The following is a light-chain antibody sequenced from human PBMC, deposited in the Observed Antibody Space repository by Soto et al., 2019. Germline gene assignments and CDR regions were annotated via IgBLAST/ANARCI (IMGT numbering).Light chain of an antibody. CDR1: QSISSNY. CDR3: QQYGHSPPFT. V-gene: IGKV3-20*01. Sequence: ENVLTQSPGTLSLSPGERATLSCRASQSISSNYLAWYQQKPGQAPRLLVYGASSRATGIPDRFSGSGSGTDFTLTISRLEPEDFAVYYCQQYGHSPPFTFGPGTKVDFK. CDR2: GAS. J-gene: IGKJ3*01.